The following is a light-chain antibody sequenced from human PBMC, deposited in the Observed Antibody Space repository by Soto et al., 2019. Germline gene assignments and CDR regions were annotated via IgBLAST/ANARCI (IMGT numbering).Light chain of an antibody. CDR3: SSYAGSYTSV. V-gene: IGLV2-11*01. CDR1: SSDVGGYDY. J-gene: IGLJ1*01. Sequence: QSVLPQPRSVSGSPGQSVTISCTGTSSDVGGYDYVSWYQQHPGKAPKLMVYDVSARPSGVPDRFSGSKSGNTASLTISGLQVEDEADYYCSSYAGSYTSVFGTGTKVTVL. CDR2: DVS.